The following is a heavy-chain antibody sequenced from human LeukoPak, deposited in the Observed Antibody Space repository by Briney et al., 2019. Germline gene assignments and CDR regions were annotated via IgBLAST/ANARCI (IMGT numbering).Heavy chain of an antibody. CDR1: GFTFSSYS. V-gene: IGHV3-21*01. J-gene: IGHJ4*02. D-gene: IGHD3-22*01. Sequence: GGSLRLSCAASGFTFSSYSMNWVRQAPGKGLEWVSSISTSSSYIYYADSVKGRFTISRDNAKNSPYLQMNSLRGEDTAVYYCARDFCQICSSGYYSNAFDYWGQGTLVTVSS. CDR2: ISTSSSYI. CDR3: ARDFCQICSSGYYSNAFDY.